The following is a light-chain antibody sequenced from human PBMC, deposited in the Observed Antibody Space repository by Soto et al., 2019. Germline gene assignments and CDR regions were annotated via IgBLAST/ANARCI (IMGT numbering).Light chain of an antibody. CDR2: DVS. J-gene: IGLJ1*01. V-gene: IGLV2-14*01. CDR1: SSDVGGYNY. Sequence: QSALTQPASVSGSPGQSVTISGTGTSSDVGGYNYVSWYQQHPGKAPKLMIYDVSNRPSGVSKRFSGSKSGTTASLTISGLQAEDEADYYCRSYTSSSTLLVFGTGTKLTVL. CDR3: RSYTSSSTLLV.